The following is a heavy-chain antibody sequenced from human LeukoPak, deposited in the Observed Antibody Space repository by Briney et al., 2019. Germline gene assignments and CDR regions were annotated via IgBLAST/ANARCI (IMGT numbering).Heavy chain of an antibody. V-gene: IGHV4-59*01. CDR2: IYYSGST. Sequence: SETLSLTCTVSGGSISSYYWNWIRQPPGKGLEWIGHIYYSGSTNYNPSLMGRVTISVDTSKNQFSLKLSSVTAADTAVYYCARQITSASVAFDYWGQGTLVTASS. CDR3: ARQITSASVAFDY. J-gene: IGHJ4*02. CDR1: GGSISSYY. D-gene: IGHD6-6*01.